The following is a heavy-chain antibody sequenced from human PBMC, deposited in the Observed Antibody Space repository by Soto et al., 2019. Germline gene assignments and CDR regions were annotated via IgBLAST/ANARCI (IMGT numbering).Heavy chain of an antibody. CDR3: ARDPSIVGATIRSGWWFDP. D-gene: IGHD1-26*01. V-gene: IGHV4-59*01. J-gene: IGHJ5*02. CDR1: GGSISSYY. Sequence: SETLSLTCTVSGGSISSYYWSWTRQPPGKGLEWIGYIYYSGSTNYNPSLKSRVTISVDTSKNQFSLKLSSVTAADTAVYYCARDPSIVGATIRSGWWFDPWGQGTLVTVSS. CDR2: IYYSGST.